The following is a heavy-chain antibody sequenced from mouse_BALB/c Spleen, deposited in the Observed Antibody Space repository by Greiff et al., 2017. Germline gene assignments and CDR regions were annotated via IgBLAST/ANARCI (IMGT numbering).Heavy chain of an antibody. D-gene: IGHD4-1*01. CDR3: ARGSLGRYAMDY. V-gene: IGHV1-82*01. Sequence: VQLQQSGPELVKPGASVKISCKASGYAFSSSWMNWVKQRPGQGLEWIGRIYPGDGDTNYNGKFKGKATLTADKSSSTAYMQLSSLTSVDSAVYFCARGSLGRYAMDYWGQGTSVTVSS. J-gene: IGHJ4*01. CDR2: IYPGDGDT. CDR1: GYAFSSSW.